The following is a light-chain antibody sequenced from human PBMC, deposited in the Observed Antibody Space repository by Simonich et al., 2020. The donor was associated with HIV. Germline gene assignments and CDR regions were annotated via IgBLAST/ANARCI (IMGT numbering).Light chain of an antibody. Sequence: EIVMTQSPATLSVSPGEKAALSCRASKSVSSNLAWYQQKPGQVPRLLIYGASTRATGIPARFSGSGSGTEFTLTISSLQSEDFAFYDCQQYNNWPYTFGQGTKLEIK. CDR1: KSVSSN. CDR2: GAS. CDR3: QQYNNWPYT. V-gene: IGKV3-15*01. J-gene: IGKJ2*01.